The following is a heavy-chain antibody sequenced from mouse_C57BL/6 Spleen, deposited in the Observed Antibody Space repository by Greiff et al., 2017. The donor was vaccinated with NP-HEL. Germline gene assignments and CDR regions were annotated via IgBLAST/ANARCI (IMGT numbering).Heavy chain of an antibody. CDR1: GYTFTSYW. Sequence: QVQLQQPGAELVMPGASVKLSCKASGYTFTSYWMHWVKQRPGQGLEWIGEIDPSDSYTNYNQKFKGKSTLTVDKSSSTAYMQLSSLTSEDSAVYYCARGSDYDPSFDYWGQGTTLTVSS. V-gene: IGHV1-69*01. CDR3: ARGSDYDPSFDY. J-gene: IGHJ2*01. D-gene: IGHD2-4*01. CDR2: IDPSDSYT.